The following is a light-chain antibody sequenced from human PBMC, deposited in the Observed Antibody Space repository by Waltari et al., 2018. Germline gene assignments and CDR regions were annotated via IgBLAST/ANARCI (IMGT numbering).Light chain of an antibody. CDR3: CSDAGGSVI. CDR2: DVS. J-gene: IGLJ2*01. Sequence: QSALTQPRSVSGSPGQSVTIFCTGPTSDVGGYRSVAWYQQHQGKAPKVLIYDVSKRPSGVPHRFFGSKSGNTASLTISGLQPEDEADYYCCSDAGGSVIFGGGTKLTVL. V-gene: IGLV2-11*01. CDR1: TSDVGGYRS.